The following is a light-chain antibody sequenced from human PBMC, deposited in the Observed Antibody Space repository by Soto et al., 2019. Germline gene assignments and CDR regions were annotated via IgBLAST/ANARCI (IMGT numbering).Light chain of an antibody. CDR3: QNYNSYSEA. Sequence: DSQMNQSPSTLSGDIGDRVTITYRASQTISSWLAWYQQKPGKAPKLLIYKASTLKSGVPSRFSGSGSGTEFTLTIRSLQPDDFATYYCQNYNSYSEAFGQGTKVDIK. V-gene: IGKV1-5*03. CDR2: KAS. CDR1: QTISSW. J-gene: IGKJ1*01.